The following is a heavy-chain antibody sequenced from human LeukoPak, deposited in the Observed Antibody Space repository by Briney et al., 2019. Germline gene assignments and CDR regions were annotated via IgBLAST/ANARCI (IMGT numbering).Heavy chain of an antibody. CDR2: INHSGST. CDR1: GGSFSGYY. Sequence: SETLSLTCAVYGGSFSGYYWNWIRQSPGKGLEWIGEINHSGSTNYNPSLKSRVTISVDTSKNQFSLKLSSVTAADTAVYYCARDPGQNWNDVSYFDYWGQGTLVTVSS. CDR3: ARDPGQNWNDVSYFDY. V-gene: IGHV4-34*01. D-gene: IGHD1-1*01. J-gene: IGHJ4*02.